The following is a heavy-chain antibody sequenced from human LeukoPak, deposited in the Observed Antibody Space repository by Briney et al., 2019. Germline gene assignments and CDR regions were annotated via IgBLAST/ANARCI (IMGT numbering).Heavy chain of an antibody. V-gene: IGHV3-30*18. CDR3: AKELTSMAEIFYYYGMDV. D-gene: IGHD2/OR15-2a*01. J-gene: IGHJ6*02. CDR1: GFTFSSYG. CDR2: ISYDGNNK. Sequence: GGSLRLSCAASGFTFSSYGMHWVRQAPGKGLEWVAVISYDGNNKYYADSVKGRFTISRDNSKNTLYLQMNSLRAEDTAVYYCAKELTSMAEIFYYYGMDVWGQGSTVTVSS.